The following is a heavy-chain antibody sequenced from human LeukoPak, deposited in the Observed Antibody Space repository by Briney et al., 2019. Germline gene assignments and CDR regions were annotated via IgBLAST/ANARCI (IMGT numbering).Heavy chain of an antibody. CDR3: ASSRVVTAIPELRWFDS. Sequence: ASVKVSCKVSGYTLTELSMHWVRQAPGKGLEWMGGFDPEDGETIYAQKFQGRVTMTEDTSTDTAYMELSSLRSEDTAVYYCASSRVVTAIPELRWFDSWGQGTLVTVSS. CDR2: FDPEDGET. D-gene: IGHD2-21*02. J-gene: IGHJ5*01. V-gene: IGHV1-24*01. CDR1: GYTLTELS.